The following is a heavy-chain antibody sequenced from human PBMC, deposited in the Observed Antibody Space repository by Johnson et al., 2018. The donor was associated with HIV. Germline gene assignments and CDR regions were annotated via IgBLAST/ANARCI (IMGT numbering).Heavy chain of an antibody. J-gene: IGHJ3*02. D-gene: IGHD6-13*01. CDR3: ARPVIAADDAFDI. CDR2: ISWDGGSS. Sequence: VQLVESGGAVVQPGGSLRLSCAVSGFTFDHYAMHWVRQAPGKGLEWVSLISWDGGSSYYADSVEGRFTISRDISKNTLFLQMNSLRAEDTAVYYCARPVIAADDAFDIWGQGTMVTVSS. V-gene: IGHV3-43D*03. CDR1: GFTFDHYA.